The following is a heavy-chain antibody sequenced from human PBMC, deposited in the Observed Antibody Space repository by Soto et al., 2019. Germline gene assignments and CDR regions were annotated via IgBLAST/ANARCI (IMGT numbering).Heavy chain of an antibody. Sequence: PGESLKMSCKGSGYSFTSYWIGWVRQMPGKGLEWMGIIYPGDSDTRYSPSFQGQVTISADKSISTAYLQWSSLKASDTAMYYCARRGLPYCSSTSCSYYFDYWGQGTLVTVSS. CDR3: ARRGLPYCSSTSCSYYFDY. J-gene: IGHJ4*02. CDR2: IYPGDSDT. V-gene: IGHV5-51*01. D-gene: IGHD2-2*01. CDR1: GYSFTSYW.